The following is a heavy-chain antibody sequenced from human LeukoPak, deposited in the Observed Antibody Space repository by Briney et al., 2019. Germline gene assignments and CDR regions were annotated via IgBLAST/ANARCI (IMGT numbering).Heavy chain of an antibody. CDR1: GASISSSIHY. Sequence: PSETLSLTCAVSGASISSSIHYWGWVRQPLGKGLEWIGSVYYSGGTYYNPSLESRLTISVDTSNNRFSLKLKSVTAADTAVFYCARVTTGSTTLDSWGQGILVTVSS. CDR2: VYYSGGT. D-gene: IGHD1-1*01. V-gene: IGHV4-39*02. CDR3: ARVTTGSTTLDS. J-gene: IGHJ5*01.